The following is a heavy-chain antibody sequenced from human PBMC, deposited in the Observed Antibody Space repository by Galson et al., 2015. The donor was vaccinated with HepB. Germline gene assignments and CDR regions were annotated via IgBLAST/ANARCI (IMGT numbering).Heavy chain of an antibody. D-gene: IGHD3-10*01. CDR3: AREGPRGFGELCFDP. Sequence: SVKVSCKASGYTFTSYYMHWVRQAPGQGLEWMGIINPSGGSTSYAQKFQGRVTMTRDTSTSTVYMELSSLRSEDTAVYYCAREGPRGFGELCFDPWGQGTLVTVSS. V-gene: IGHV1-46*01. J-gene: IGHJ5*02. CDR1: GYTFTSYY. CDR2: INPSGGST.